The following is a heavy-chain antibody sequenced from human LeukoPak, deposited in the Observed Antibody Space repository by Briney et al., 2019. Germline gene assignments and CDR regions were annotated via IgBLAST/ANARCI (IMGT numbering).Heavy chain of an antibody. J-gene: IGHJ4*02. CDR3: ARHIIAAADY. CDR2: INPNSGGT. Sequence: ASVKVSCKASGYTFTSYGISWVRQAPGQGLEWMGWINPNSGGTNYAQKFQGRVTMTRDTSISTAYMELSRLRSDDTAVYYCARHIIAAADYWGQGTLVTVSS. D-gene: IGHD6-13*01. V-gene: IGHV1-2*02. CDR1: GYTFTSYG.